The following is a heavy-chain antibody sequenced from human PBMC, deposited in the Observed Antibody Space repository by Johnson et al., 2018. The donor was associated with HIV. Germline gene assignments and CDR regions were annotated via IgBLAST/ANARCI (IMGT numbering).Heavy chain of an antibody. V-gene: IGHV3-66*01. CDR1: GFTVSSNY. CDR3: ARDFGYYYDRWAFDI. CDR2: IYSGGST. D-gene: IGHD3-22*01. Sequence: VQLVESGGGLVQPGGSLRLSCAASGFTVSSNYMSWVRQAPGKGLEWVSVIYSGGSTHYADSVKGGFTISRDNSKNTLYLQMNSLRVEDTAVYYCARDFGYYYDRWAFDIWGQGTMVTVSS. J-gene: IGHJ3*02.